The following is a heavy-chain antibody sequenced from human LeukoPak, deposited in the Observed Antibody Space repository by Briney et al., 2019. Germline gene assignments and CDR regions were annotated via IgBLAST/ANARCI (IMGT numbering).Heavy chain of an antibody. CDR3: ASRGMGAAADDHYYYYMDV. J-gene: IGHJ6*03. V-gene: IGHV1-69*05. D-gene: IGHD6-13*01. CDR2: IIPIFGTA. CDR1: GGTFSSYA. Sequence: SVKVSCKAPGGTFSSYAISWVRQAPGQGLEWMGGIIPIFGTANYAQKFQGRVTITTDESTSTAYMELSSLRSEDTAMYYCASRGMGAAADDHYYYYMDVWGKGTTVTVSS.